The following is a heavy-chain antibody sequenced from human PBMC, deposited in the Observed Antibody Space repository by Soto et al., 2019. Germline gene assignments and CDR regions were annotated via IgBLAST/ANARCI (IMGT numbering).Heavy chain of an antibody. J-gene: IGHJ4*02. Sequence: QLQLQESGPGLVKPSETLSLTCGVSGGSISSSSSYWGWIRQPPGKGLEWIGSISYSGSTYYYNPSLKSRITISVDTSKNQFSLKLSSVTAADTAVYFCARTGFWSGYRVVDYWGQGTLVTVSS. CDR2: ISYSGSTY. V-gene: IGHV4-39*01. CDR1: GGSISSSSSY. CDR3: ARTGFWSGYRVVDY. D-gene: IGHD3-3*01.